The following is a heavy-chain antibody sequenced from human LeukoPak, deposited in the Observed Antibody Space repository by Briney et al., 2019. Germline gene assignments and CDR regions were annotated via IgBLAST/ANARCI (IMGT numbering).Heavy chain of an antibody. CDR1: GGSISSYY. Sequence: SETLSLTCTVSGGSISSYYWSWIRQPPGKGLEWIGYIYYSGSTNYNPSLKSRVTISVDTSKNQFSLKLSSVTAADTAVYYCARDGLGAAAGTGGFDPWGQGTLVTVSS. CDR3: ARDGLGAAAGTGGFDP. J-gene: IGHJ5*02. D-gene: IGHD6-13*01. V-gene: IGHV4-59*01. CDR2: IYYSGST.